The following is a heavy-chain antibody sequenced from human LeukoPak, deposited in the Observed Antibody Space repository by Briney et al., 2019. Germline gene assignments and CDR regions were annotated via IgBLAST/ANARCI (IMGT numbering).Heavy chain of an antibody. Sequence: GGSLRLSCAVSGFTFSSYWMSWVRQAPGKGLEWVANIKQDGSEKYYVDSVKGRFTISRDNAKNSLYLQMNSLRAEDTAVYYCARGYYDSSGYYGTYFQHWGQGTLVTVSS. CDR1: GFTFSSYW. CDR2: IKQDGSEK. J-gene: IGHJ1*01. V-gene: IGHV3-7*01. CDR3: ARGYYDSSGYYGTYFQH. D-gene: IGHD3-22*01.